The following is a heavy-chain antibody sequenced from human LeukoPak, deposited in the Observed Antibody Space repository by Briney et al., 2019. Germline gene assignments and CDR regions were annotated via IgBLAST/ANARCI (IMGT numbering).Heavy chain of an antibody. CDR1: GGSFSGYY. D-gene: IGHD6-13*01. Sequence: SETLSLTCAVYGGSFSGYYWSWIRQPPGKGLEWIGEINHSGSTNYNPSLKSRVTISVDTSKNQFSLKLSSVTAADTAVYYCARVNSSSWYVYYYYGMDVWGQGTTVTVSS. J-gene: IGHJ6*02. CDR3: ARVNSSSWYVYYYYGMDV. V-gene: IGHV4-34*01. CDR2: INHSGST.